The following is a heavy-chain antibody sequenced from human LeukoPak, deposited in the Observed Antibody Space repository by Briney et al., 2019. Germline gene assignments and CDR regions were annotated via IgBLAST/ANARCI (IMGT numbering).Heavy chain of an antibody. CDR2: IIPIFGTA. Sequence: SVKVFCKASGGIFSIYAIIWVRQAPGQGLEWMGRIIPIFGTANYAQKFQGRVTITTDESTSTAYMELSSLRSEDTAVYYCAKVISKWSPFEYWGQGTLVTVSS. CDR1: GGIFSIYA. J-gene: IGHJ4*02. CDR3: AKVISKWSPFEY. D-gene: IGHD2-15*01. V-gene: IGHV1-69*05.